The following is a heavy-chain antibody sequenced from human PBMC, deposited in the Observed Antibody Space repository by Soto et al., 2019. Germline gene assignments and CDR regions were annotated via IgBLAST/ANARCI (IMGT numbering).Heavy chain of an antibody. J-gene: IGHJ4*02. D-gene: IGHD5-18*01. CDR3: ASGIQLWLRRINNGYSG. CDR1: GGTFSTYA. V-gene: IGHV1-69*12. CDR2: IIPMFGTA. Sequence: QVQLVQSGAEVKKPESSVKVSCKAPGGTFSTYAISWVRQAPGQGLEWMGGIIPMFGTANSAQRFQDRVTITADESTNTVYMGLSSLRSEDTAVYFCASGIQLWLRRINNGYSGWGQGTLVTVSS.